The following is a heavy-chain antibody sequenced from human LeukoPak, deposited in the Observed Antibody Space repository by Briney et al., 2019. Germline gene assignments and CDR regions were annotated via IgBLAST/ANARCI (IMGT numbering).Heavy chain of an antibody. J-gene: IGHJ3*02. D-gene: IGHD6-19*01. CDR2: ISSNGGST. Sequence: PGGSLRLSCSASGFTFSSYAMHWVRQAPGKGLEYVSGISSNGGSTHYADSVKGSFTISRDDSKNTLYLQMSSLRPEDTAVYYCVKAAAPGYSGGWRAFDIWGQGTMVTVSS. V-gene: IGHV3-64D*06. CDR1: GFTFSSYA. CDR3: VKAAAPGYSGGWRAFDI.